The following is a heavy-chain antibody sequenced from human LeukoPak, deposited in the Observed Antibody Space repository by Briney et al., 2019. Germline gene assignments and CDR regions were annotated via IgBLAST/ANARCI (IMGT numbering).Heavy chain of an antibody. CDR2: ISSSSSYI. CDR3: ARDTSVAAAGSYYYYYMDV. V-gene: IGHV3-21*01. Sequence: PGGSLRLSCAASGFTFSSYSMNWVRQAPGKGLEWVSSISSSSSYIYYADSVKGRFTISRDNAKNSLYLQMNSLRAEDTAVYYCARDTSVAAAGSYYYYYMDVWGKGTTVTVSS. CDR1: GFTFSSYS. D-gene: IGHD6-13*01. J-gene: IGHJ6*03.